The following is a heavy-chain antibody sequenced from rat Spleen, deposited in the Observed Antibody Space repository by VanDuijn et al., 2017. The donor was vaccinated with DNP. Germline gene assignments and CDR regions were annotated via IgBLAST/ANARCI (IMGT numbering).Heavy chain of an antibody. J-gene: IGHJ2*01. CDR1: RFTFSDYD. V-gene: IGHV5-20*01. CDR2: ISYDGSST. CDR3: TTDFERGY. Sequence: EVQLVESGGGLVQPGRSLKLSCAVSRFTFSDYDMAWVRQAPKKGLEWVATISYDGSSTYYRDSVKGRFTISRDNAKSILYLQMESLRSEDTATFYCTTDFERGYWGQGVMVTVSS. D-gene: IGHD1-11*01.